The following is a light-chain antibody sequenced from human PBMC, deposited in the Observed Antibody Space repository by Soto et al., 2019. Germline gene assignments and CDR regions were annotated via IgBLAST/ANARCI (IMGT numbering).Light chain of an antibody. CDR1: SSDIGAYNY. CDR3: SSYAGSNTYV. V-gene: IGLV2-8*01. CDR2: EVN. J-gene: IGLJ1*01. Sequence: QSVLTQPPSASGSPGQSVTISCTGTSSDIGAYNYVSWYQQHPGKAPKLMIYEVNKRPSGVPDRFSGSKSGNTASLTVSGLQAEDETDYYCSSYAGSNTYVFGNGTKVTVL.